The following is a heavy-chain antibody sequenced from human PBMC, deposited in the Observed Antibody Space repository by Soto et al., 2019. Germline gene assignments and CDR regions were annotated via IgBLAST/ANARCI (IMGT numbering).Heavy chain of an antibody. CDR3: ARGGRIAAAGTRRWDLDY. CDR2: INPSGGST. J-gene: IGHJ4*02. Sequence: QVQLVQSGAEVKKPGASVKVSCKASGYTFTSYYMHWVRQAPGQGLEWMGIINPSGGSTSYAQKFQGRVTMTRDTYTSTVYMELSSLRSEDTAVYYCARGGRIAAAGTRRWDLDYWGQGTLVTVSS. D-gene: IGHD6-13*01. V-gene: IGHV1-46*03. CDR1: GYTFTSYY.